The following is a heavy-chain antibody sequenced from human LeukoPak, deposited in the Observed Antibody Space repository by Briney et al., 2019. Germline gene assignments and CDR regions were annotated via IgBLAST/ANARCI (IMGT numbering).Heavy chain of an antibody. D-gene: IGHD3-22*01. Sequence: PSETLSLTCNVSSGSITDSNYYWGWIRQPPGKGLEWIGRINYSGTTYCSPSLKSRVTISVDTSRNHVSLKVTSVTAADTAVYYCASLTHSYYADPAGYYPFYYMDVRGKGTTVTVSS. CDR2: INYSGTT. CDR1: SGSITDSNYY. V-gene: IGHV4-39*02. J-gene: IGHJ6*03. CDR3: ASLTHSYYADPAGYYPFYYMDV.